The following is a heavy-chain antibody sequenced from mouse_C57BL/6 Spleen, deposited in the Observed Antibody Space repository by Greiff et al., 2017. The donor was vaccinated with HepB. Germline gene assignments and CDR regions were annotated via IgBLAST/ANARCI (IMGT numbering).Heavy chain of an antibody. J-gene: IGHJ2*01. Sequence: EVQLQQSGPELVKPGASVKISCKASGYTFTDYYMNWVKQSHGKSLEWIGDINPNNGGTSYNQKFKGKATLTVDKSSSTAYMERRSLTSEDSAVYYCAREAYYYGSSYGYWGQGTTLTVSS. CDR1: GYTFTDYY. V-gene: IGHV1-26*01. CDR2: INPNNGGT. D-gene: IGHD1-1*01. CDR3: AREAYYYGSSYGY.